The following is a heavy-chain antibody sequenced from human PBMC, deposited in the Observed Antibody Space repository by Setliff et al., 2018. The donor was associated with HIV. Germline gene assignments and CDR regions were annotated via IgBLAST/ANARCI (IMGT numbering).Heavy chain of an antibody. Sequence: PSETLSLTCSVSGGVSGGDMGVHDWSWIRQPPGKGLEWIGYIYDNEKTFYNPSLKSRVTITVDTSKNQFSLKLSSVTAADTAVYYCASASIAATGTGVRSRHFDFWGQGTLVTVSS. CDR1: GGVSGGDMGVHD. CDR3: ASASIAATGTGVRSRHFDF. D-gene: IGHD6-13*01. CDR2: IYDNEKT. V-gene: IGHV4-61*08. J-gene: IGHJ4*02.